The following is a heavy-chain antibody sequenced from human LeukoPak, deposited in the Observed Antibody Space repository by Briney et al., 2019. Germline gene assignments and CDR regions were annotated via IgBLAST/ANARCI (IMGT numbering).Heavy chain of an antibody. V-gene: IGHV1-69*05. Sequence: SVKVSCKASGYTFTSYGISWVRQAPGQGLEWMGGIIPIFSTANYAQKFQGRVTMTRDTSTSTVYMELSSLRSEDTAVYYCARGPRRGGSYLNWFDPWGQGTLVTVSS. CDR2: IIPIFSTA. J-gene: IGHJ5*02. CDR3: ARGPRRGGSYLNWFDP. D-gene: IGHD1-26*01. CDR1: GYTFTSYG.